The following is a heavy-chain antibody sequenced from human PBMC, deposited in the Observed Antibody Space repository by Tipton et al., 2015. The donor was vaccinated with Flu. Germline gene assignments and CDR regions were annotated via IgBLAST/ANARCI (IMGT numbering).Heavy chain of an antibody. Sequence: TLSLTCTVSSGSIRSTNYFCAWIRQPPGKRLELIGSIYLSGTTYYNPSLKSRVTISVDTSKSQFSLMLRSVTAADTAVYYCARLSYYDVDLKNFYFDHWGQGVLVTVSS. CDR3: ARLSYYDVDLKNFYFDH. CDR1: SGSIRSTNYF. CDR2: IYLSGTT. D-gene: IGHD3-10*02. J-gene: IGHJ4*02. V-gene: IGHV4-39*01.